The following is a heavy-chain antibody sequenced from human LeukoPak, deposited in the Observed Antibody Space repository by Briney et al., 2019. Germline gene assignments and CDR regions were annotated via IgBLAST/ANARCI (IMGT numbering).Heavy chain of an antibody. J-gene: IGHJ6*03. CDR1: GGSISSSRYY. D-gene: IGHD6-19*01. V-gene: IGHV4-39*01. Sequence: SETLSLTCTVSGGSISSSRYYGGWIRRPPGKGLEWIGSLYYSGNTYYNPSLKSRVTISVDTSKNQFSLKLSSVTAADTAVYYCARSIAVAGRGDYMDVWGKGTTVTISS. CDR2: LYYSGNT. CDR3: ARSIAVAGRGDYMDV.